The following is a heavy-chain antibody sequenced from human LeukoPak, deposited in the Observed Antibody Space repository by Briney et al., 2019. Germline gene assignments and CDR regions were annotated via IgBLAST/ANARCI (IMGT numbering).Heavy chain of an antibody. D-gene: IGHD1-26*01. CDR2: IYYSGST. Sequence: SETLSLTCTVSGGSISSGGYYWRWIRQHPGKGLEWIGYIYYSGSTYYNPSLKSRVTISVDTSKNQFSLKLSSVTAADTAVYYCARDGRQFEGWLDYWGQGTLVTVSS. CDR1: GGSISSGGYY. CDR3: ARDGRQFEGWLDY. V-gene: IGHV4-31*03. J-gene: IGHJ4*02.